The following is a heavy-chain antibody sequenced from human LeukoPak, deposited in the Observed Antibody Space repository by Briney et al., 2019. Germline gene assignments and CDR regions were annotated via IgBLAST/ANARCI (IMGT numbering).Heavy chain of an antibody. D-gene: IGHD1-7*01. CDR3: ARDHSLELPFDY. CDR1: GYTFTSYG. J-gene: IGHJ4*02. CDR2: ISAYNGNT. Sequence: ASVKVSCKASGYTFTSYGISWVRQAPGQGLEWMGWISAYNGNTNYAQKLQGRVTMTADTSTSTAYMELRSLRSDDTAVYYCARDHSLELPFDYWGQGTLVTVSS. V-gene: IGHV1-18*01.